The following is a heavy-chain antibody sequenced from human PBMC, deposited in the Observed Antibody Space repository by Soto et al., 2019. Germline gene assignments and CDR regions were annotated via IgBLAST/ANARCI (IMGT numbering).Heavy chain of an antibody. CDR1: GXTFRSFT. V-gene: IGHV3-21*01. CDR2: ISSNSAYI. CDR3: TRDASRDSSARGWFDP. Sequence: GSLRLSCAASGXTFRSFTMNWVRQAPGKGLEWVSTISSNSAYIYYTDALRGRFTISRDNAKNSLHLQMNSLRAEETAVYYCTRDASRDSSARGWFDPWGPGTLVTVSS. J-gene: IGHJ5*02. D-gene: IGHD6-13*01.